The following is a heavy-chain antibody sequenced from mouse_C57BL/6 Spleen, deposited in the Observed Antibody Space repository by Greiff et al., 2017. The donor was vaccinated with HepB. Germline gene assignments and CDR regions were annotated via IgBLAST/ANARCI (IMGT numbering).Heavy chain of an antibody. CDR1: GYTFTSYT. CDR3: ARIGGSDD. CDR2: INPSSGYT. Sequence: VKLVESGAELARPGASVKMSCKASGYTFTSYTMHWVKQRPGQGLEWIGYINPSSGYTKYNQKFKDKATLTADKSSSTAYRQLRSLTSGDSAVYYWARIGGSDDWGQGTTLTVSS. V-gene: IGHV1-4*01. D-gene: IGHD2-14*01. J-gene: IGHJ2*01.